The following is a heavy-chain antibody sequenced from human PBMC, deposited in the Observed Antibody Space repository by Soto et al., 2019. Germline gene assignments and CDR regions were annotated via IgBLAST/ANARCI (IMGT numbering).Heavy chain of an antibody. CDR2: IKNKADGGTT. V-gene: IGHV3-15*01. CDR1: GISFSNAW. CDR3: TTDPGDYEDF. Sequence: EVQLVESGGDLVKPGGCLRLSCAASGISFSNAWMSWVRQAPGKGLEWVGRIKNKADGGTTDYAAPVRGRFTISRDVSKNTLFLQMNSLETEDTAVYYCTTDPGDYEDFWGQGTLVTVSS. D-gene: IGHD4-17*01. J-gene: IGHJ4*02.